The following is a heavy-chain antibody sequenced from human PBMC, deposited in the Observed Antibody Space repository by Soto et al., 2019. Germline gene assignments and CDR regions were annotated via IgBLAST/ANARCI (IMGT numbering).Heavy chain of an antibody. Sequence: LRLSCAASGFTFSSYAMSWVRQAPGKGLEWVSAISGSGGSTYYADSVKGRFTISRDNSKNTLYLQMNSLRAEDTAVYYCATQGIQLWLSTDYWGQGTLVTVSS. CDR1: GFTFSSYA. V-gene: IGHV3-23*01. D-gene: IGHD5-18*01. CDR2: ISGSGGST. J-gene: IGHJ4*02. CDR3: ATQGIQLWLSTDY.